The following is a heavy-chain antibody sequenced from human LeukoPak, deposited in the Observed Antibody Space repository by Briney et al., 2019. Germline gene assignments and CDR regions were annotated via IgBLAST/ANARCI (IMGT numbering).Heavy chain of an antibody. CDR3: AREPQGYYYDSSGYPLDY. CDR1: GGSISSYY. V-gene: IGHV4-59*12. J-gene: IGHJ4*02. D-gene: IGHD3-22*01. CDR2: IYYSGST. Sequence: SETLSLTCTVSGGSISSYYWSWIRQPPGKGLEWIGYIYYSGSTNYNPSLKSRVTMSVDTSKNQFSLKLSSVTAADTAVYYCAREPQGYYYDSSGYPLDYWGQGTLVTVSS.